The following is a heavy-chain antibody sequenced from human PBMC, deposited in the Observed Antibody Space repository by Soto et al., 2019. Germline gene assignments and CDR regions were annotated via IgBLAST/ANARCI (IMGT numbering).Heavy chain of an antibody. D-gene: IGHD6-19*01. J-gene: IGHJ4*02. CDR3: ASLYSSGSTQDY. CDR2: VNSDGSTR. Sequence: PGGSLRLSCAASGFSFSTYWMHWVRQTPGKGLVWVSHVNSDGSTRRYADSVKGRFTISRDNDKNTMYLEMNSLRADDTAVYYCASLYSSGSTQDYWGQGTLVTVS. CDR1: GFSFSTYW. V-gene: IGHV3-74*01.